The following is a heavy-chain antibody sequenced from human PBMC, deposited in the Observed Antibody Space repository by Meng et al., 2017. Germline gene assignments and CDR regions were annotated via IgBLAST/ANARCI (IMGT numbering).Heavy chain of an antibody. CDR1: GGSFSGYY. CDR2: IFHTGNT. J-gene: IGHJ1*01. CDR3: VNYCSGGKCSPNEKTQH. D-gene: IGHD2-15*01. Sequence: QVQLQQWGAGLLKPSETLSLTCAVYGGSFSGYYWSWIRQPPGKGLEWIGEIFHTGNTNYNPSLQSRVSLSIDKSKSQFSLKMISVTAADTAIYYCVNYCSGGKCSPNEKTQHWGQGTLVTVSS. V-gene: IGHV4-34*12.